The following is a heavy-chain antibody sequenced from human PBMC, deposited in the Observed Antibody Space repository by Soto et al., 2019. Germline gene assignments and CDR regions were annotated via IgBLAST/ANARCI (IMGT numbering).Heavy chain of an antibody. V-gene: IGHV1-69*13. Sequence: ASVKVSCKASGYTFTSYGISWVRQAPGQGLEWMGGIIPIFGTANYAQKFQGRVTITADESTSTAYMELSSLISEDTAVYYFARGATMIVVVTLNDAFDIWGQGTMVTVSS. J-gene: IGHJ3*02. D-gene: IGHD3-22*01. CDR1: GYTFTSYG. CDR3: ARGATMIVVVTLNDAFDI. CDR2: IIPIFGTA.